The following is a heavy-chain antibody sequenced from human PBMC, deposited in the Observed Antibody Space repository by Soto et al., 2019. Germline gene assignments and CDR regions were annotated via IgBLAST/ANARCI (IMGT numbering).Heavy chain of an antibody. V-gene: IGHV4-59*12. D-gene: IGHD3-10*01. CDR2: IYYSGST. CDR3: ARGSHNYYGSGSHENWFDP. Sequence: SETLSLTCTVSGGSISSYYWSWIRQPPGKGLEWIGYIYYSGSTNYNPSLKSRVTISVDTSNNTLYLQMNSLRAEDTAVYYCARGSHNYYGSGSHENWFDPWGQGTLVTVSS. CDR1: GGSISSYY. J-gene: IGHJ5*02.